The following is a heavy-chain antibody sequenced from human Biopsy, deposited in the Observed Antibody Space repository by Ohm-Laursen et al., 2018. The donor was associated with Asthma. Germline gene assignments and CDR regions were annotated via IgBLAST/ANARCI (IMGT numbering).Heavy chain of an antibody. CDR3: ARTYFDFLTGQVNDAFGI. D-gene: IGHD3-9*01. CDR2: INAGNGNT. CDR1: GYNFISFA. Sequence: ASVKVSCNASGYNFISFAIHWVRQAPGQRLEWMGWINAGNGNTKYSQKFQGRVSITRDTSARTAYMDLSSLRSEDTAVYYCARTYFDFLTGQVNDAFGIWGQGTMVTVSS. J-gene: IGHJ3*02. V-gene: IGHV1-3*01.